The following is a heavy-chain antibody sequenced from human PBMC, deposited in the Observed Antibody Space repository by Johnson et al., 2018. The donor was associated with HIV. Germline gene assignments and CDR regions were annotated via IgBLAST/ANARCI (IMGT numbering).Heavy chain of an antibody. CDR2: IRNDGSAT. D-gene: IGHD7-27*01. CDR1: GFDFSSSW. V-gene: IGHV3-74*01. J-gene: IGHJ3*02. Sequence: VQLVESGGGLVQPGGSLRLSCAASGFDFSSSWMHWVRQAPGKGLVWVSRIRNDGSATTYADSVKGRFTISSDNSRNALYLQMNSLRAEHTAVYYCARGGDDAFDIWGQGTMVTVSS. CDR3: ARGGDDAFDI.